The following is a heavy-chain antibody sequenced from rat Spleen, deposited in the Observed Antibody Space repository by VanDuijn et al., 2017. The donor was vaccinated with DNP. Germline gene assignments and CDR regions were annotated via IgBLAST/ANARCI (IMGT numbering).Heavy chain of an antibody. J-gene: IGHJ1*01. CDR2: ISPSGSST. CDR3: ARRGNSDWCFDF. Sequence: EVQLVESGGGLVQPGRSLKLSCAASGFTFSNFYMAWVRQAPKKGLEWVAAISPSGSSTYYPDSVKGRFTISRDDAKSSLYLQMDSLKSEDTATYYCARRGNSDWCFDFWGPGTMVTVSS. D-gene: IGHD1-10*01. CDR1: GFTFSNFY. V-gene: IGHV5-25*01.